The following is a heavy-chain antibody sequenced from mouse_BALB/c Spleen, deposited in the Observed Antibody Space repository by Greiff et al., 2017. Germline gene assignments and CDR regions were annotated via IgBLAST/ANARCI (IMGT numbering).Heavy chain of an antibody. J-gene: IGHJ3*01. CDR3: ARGITGPCAY. V-gene: IGHV1S137*01. CDR1: GYTFTDYA. CDR2: ISTYYGDA. Sequence: QVQLQQSGAELVRPGVSVKISCKGSGYTFTDYAMHWVKQSHAKSLEWIGVISTYYGDASYNQKFKGKATMTVDKSSSTAYMELARLTSEDSAIYYCARGITGPCAYWGQGTLVTVSA. D-gene: IGHD4-1*01.